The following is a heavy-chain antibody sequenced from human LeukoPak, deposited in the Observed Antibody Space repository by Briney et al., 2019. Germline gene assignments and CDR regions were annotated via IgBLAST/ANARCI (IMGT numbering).Heavy chain of an antibody. CDR1: GFTFSSYS. D-gene: IGHD3-16*01. V-gene: IGHV3-21*01. CDR2: ISSSSSYI. CDR3: ARGWASEAFDY. Sequence: GGSLRLSCAASGFTFSSYSINWVRQAPGRGLEWASSISSSSSYICYADSVKGRFTISRDNAKNSLYLQMDSLRAEDTAVYYCARGWASEAFDYWGQGTLVTVSS. J-gene: IGHJ4*02.